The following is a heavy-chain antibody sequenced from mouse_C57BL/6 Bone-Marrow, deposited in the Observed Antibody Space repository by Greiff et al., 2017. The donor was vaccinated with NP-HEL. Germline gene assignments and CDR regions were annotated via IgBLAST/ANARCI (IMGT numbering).Heavy chain of an antibody. Sequence: EVKLQESGPGLVKPSQSLSLTCSVTGYSITSGYYWNWIRQFPGNKLEWMGYISYDGSNNYNPSLKNRISITRDTSKNQFFLKLNSVTTEDTATYYCARGGWLLPYWYFDVWGTGTTVTVSS. D-gene: IGHD2-3*01. V-gene: IGHV3-6*01. CDR3: ARGGWLLPYWYFDV. J-gene: IGHJ1*03. CDR1: GYSITSGYY. CDR2: ISYDGSN.